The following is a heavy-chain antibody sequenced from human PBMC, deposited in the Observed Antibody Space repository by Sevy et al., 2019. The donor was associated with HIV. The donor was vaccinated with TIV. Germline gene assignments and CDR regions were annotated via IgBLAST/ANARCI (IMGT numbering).Heavy chain of an antibody. D-gene: IGHD1-7*01. CDR2: ISGSGGLT. CDR1: GFTSGAFA. CDR3: AKPNWNFRADWFDT. V-gene: IGHV3-23*01. J-gene: IGHJ5*02. Sequence: GGSLRLSCKVTGFTSGAFAMSWVRQTPGKGLEWISSISGSGGLTHYAYSVKGRFTISRDKSKGTVDLEMNSLRGDDTAVYYCAKPNWNFRADWFDTWGQGTLVTVSS.